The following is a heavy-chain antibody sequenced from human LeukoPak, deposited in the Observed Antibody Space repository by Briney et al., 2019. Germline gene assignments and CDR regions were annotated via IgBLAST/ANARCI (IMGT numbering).Heavy chain of an antibody. V-gene: IGHV3-48*04. D-gene: IGHD6-13*01. CDR2: IRSSSSTI. J-gene: IGHJ5*02. Sequence: GGSLRLSCAASGFTFSNNDMSWVRQAPGKGLEWVSYIRSSSSTIYYADSVKGRFTISRDNAKNSLYLQMNSLRAEDTAVYYCARGDAGYSSSWYNWFDPWGQGTLVTVSS. CDR1: GFTFSNND. CDR3: ARGDAGYSSSWYNWFDP.